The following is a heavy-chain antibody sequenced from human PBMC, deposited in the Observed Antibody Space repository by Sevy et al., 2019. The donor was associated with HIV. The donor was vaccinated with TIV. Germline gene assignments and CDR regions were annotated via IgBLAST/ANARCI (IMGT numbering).Heavy chain of an antibody. V-gene: IGHV1-69*13. D-gene: IGHD6-13*01. CDR1: GRTFSNYA. CDR3: ARSMSWYASFDY. Sequence: ASVKVSCKASGRTFSNYAISWVRQAPGQGLEWMGGIIPMFGTANYEQTFQGRVTITADESTSTAYMELSSLRSEDTAVYYCARSMSWYASFDYWGQGTLVTVSS. J-gene: IGHJ4*02. CDR2: IIPMFGTA.